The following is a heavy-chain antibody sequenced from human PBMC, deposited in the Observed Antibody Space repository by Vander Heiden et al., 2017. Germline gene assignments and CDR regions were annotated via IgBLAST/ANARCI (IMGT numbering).Heavy chain of an antibody. CDR2: ISSSGSTI. CDR3: ARRGWLQSIWYFDL. J-gene: IGHJ2*01. CDR1: GFTFSDYY. D-gene: IGHD5-12*01. Sequence: QVQLVESGGGLVKPGGSLRLSCAASGFTFSDYYMSWLHQARGKGLEWVSYISSSGSTIYYADSVKGRFTISRDNAKNSLYLQMNSLRAEDTAVYYCARRGWLQSIWYFDLWGRGTLVTVSS. V-gene: IGHV3-11*01.